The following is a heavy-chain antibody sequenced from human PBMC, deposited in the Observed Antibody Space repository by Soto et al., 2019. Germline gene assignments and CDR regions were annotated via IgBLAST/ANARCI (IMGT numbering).Heavy chain of an antibody. CDR3: ARDPLWFGEYYYGMDV. D-gene: IGHD3-10*01. J-gene: IGHJ6*02. V-gene: IGHV4-31*03. CDR1: GGSISSGGYY. CDR2: IYYSGST. Sequence: QVQLQESGPGLVKPSQTLSLTCTVSGGSISSGGYYWSWIRQHPGKGLEWIGYIYYSGSTYYNPSLKRRVTISVDTSKNQFSLKLSSVTAADTAVYYCARDPLWFGEYYYGMDVWGQGTTVTVSS.